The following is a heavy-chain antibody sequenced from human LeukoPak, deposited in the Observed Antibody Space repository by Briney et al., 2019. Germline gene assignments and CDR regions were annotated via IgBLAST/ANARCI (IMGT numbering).Heavy chain of an antibody. CDR1: GYTFTGYY. V-gene: IGHV1-2*02. D-gene: IGHD5-24*01. J-gene: IGHJ4*02. CDR3: ARVRKGRWLQLSGYYFDY. Sequence: ASVKVSCKASGYTFTGYYMHWVRQAPGQGLEWMGWINPNSGGTNYAQKFQGRVTMTRDTSISTAYMELSRLRSDDTAVYYCARVRKGRWLQLSGYYFDYWGQGTLVIVSS. CDR2: INPNSGGT.